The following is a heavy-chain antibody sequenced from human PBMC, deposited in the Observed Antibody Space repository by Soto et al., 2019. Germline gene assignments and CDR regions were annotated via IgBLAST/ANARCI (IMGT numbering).Heavy chain of an antibody. CDR1: GFTVSSNY. D-gene: IGHD3-3*01. J-gene: IGHJ4*02. CDR2: IYSGGSA. V-gene: IGHV3-53*02. CDR3: ARGPYDFWSGQGEN. Sequence: EVQLVETGGGLIQPGGSLRLSCAASGFTVSSNYMSWVRQAPGKGLEWVSVIYSGGSAYYADSVKGRFTISRDNSKNTLYPQMNSLRAEDTAVYYCARGPYDFWSGQGENWSPGTLVTVSS.